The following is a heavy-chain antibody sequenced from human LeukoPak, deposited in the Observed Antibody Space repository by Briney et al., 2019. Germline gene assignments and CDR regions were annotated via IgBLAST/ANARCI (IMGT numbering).Heavy chain of an antibody. D-gene: IGHD3-22*01. J-gene: IGHJ6*03. CDR1: GGSFSGYY. V-gene: IGHV4-34*01. Sequence: PSETLSLTCAVYGGSFSGYYWGWIRQPPGKGLEWIGEINHSGSTDYNPSLKSRVTISGDTSKNQFSLKLSSVTAADTAVYYCARGRRFTYYYDSSGYSANYYMDVWGKGTTVTVSS. CDR2: INHSGST. CDR3: ARGRRFTYYYDSSGYSANYYMDV.